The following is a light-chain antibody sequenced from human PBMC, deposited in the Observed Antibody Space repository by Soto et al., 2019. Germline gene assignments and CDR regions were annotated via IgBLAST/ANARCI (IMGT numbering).Light chain of an antibody. CDR3: QQLNSYPIP. V-gene: IGKV1D-12*01. Sequence: RMTQSPFSVSASVGDRVTLTCQASQGISRSLAWYQQKPGKAPKLLIYSASSLQSGVPSRFSGSGFGTDFTLTISSLQPEDFATYFCQQLNSYPIPFGQGTLLEIK. J-gene: IGKJ5*01. CDR1: QGISRS. CDR2: SAS.